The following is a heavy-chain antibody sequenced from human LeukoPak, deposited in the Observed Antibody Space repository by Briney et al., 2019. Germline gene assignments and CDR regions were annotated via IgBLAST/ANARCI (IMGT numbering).Heavy chain of an antibody. Sequence: GESLKISCKGSGYSFTSYWIGWVRQMPGKGLEWMGIIYPGDSDTRYSPSFQGQVTITTDKSISTAYPQWSSLKASDTAMYYCARRSNYYDILNWFDPWGQGTLVTVSS. D-gene: IGHD3-22*01. CDR3: ARRSNYYDILNWFDP. V-gene: IGHV5-51*01. CDR2: IYPGDSDT. J-gene: IGHJ5*02. CDR1: GYSFTSYW.